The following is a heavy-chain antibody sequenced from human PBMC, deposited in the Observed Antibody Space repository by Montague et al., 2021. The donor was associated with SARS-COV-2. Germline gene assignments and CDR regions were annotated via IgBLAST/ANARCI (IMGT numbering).Heavy chain of an antibody. Sequence: SETLSLTCTVSGGSMSDHYWAWIRQPPGKGLEWLAYIYYSGGINSNASLESRVSMSVDTSKNQFSLKLTSVTAADTAVYYCARAVSVRRAVNWFDPWGQGTLVTVSS. J-gene: IGHJ5*02. V-gene: IGHV4-59*11. CDR2: IYYSGGI. CDR3: ARAVSVRRAVNWFDP. CDR1: GGSMSDHY. D-gene: IGHD3-10*01.